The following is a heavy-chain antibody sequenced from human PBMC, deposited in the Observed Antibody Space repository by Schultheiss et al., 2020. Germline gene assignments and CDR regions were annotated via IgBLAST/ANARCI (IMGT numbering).Heavy chain of an antibody. Sequence: ASVKVSCKASGGTFSSYAISWVRQAPGLRSEWMGWINGANGNTEDPQKLQGRVTITRDTSASTAYMELSSQRCEDTTVYHCARANRTMVRGVMLYYYYYMDVWGKGNTGTVSS. CDR3: ARANRTMVRGVMLYYYYYMDV. V-gene: IGHV1-3*01. D-gene: IGHD3-10*01. CDR2: INGANGNT. CDR1: GGTFSSYA. J-gene: IGHJ6*03.